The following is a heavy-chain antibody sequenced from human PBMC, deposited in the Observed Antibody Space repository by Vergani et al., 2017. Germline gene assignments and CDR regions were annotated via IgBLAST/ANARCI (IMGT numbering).Heavy chain of an antibody. CDR3: ARSRVGRSGSYLQIDY. J-gene: IGHJ4*02. D-gene: IGHD1-26*01. CDR2: IIPIFGTA. Sequence: QVQLVQSGAEVKKPGSSVKVSCKASGGTFSSYAISWVRQAPGQGLEWMGGIIPIFGTANYAQKFQGRVTITADESTSTAYMELSSLRSVDTAVYYCARSRVGRSGSYLQIDYWGQGTLVTVSS. CDR1: GGTFSSYA. V-gene: IGHV1-69*01.